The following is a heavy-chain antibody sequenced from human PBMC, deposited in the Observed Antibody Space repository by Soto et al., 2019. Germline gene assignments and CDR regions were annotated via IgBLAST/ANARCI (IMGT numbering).Heavy chain of an antibody. CDR2: ISGSGGST. CDR3: AKDDSSGYYYSNFDY. V-gene: IGHV3-23*01. D-gene: IGHD3-22*01. J-gene: IGHJ4*02. Sequence: GWSLRQSCAAAGFAFSGDAMSCVRQAPGKGLEWVSAISGSGGSTYYADSVKGRFTISRDNSKNTLYLQMNSLRAEDTAVYYCAKDDSSGYYYSNFDYWGQGTLVTVSS. CDR1: GFAFSGDA.